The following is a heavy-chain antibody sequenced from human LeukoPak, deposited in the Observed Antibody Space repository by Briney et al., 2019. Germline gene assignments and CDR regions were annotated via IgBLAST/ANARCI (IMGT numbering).Heavy chain of an antibody. CDR3: ARDTYLGYSSGWDKWFDP. J-gene: IGHJ5*02. Sequence: ASVKVSCKASGYTFTGYYMHWVRQAPGQGLEWMGWINPNSGGTNYAQKFQGRVTMTRDTSISTAYMELSRLRSDDTAVYYYARDTYLGYSSGWDKWFDPWGQGTLVTVSS. D-gene: IGHD6-19*01. V-gene: IGHV1-2*02. CDR2: INPNSGGT. CDR1: GYTFTGYY.